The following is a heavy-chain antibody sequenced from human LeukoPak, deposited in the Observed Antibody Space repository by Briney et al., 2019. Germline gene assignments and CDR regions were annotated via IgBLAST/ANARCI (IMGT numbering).Heavy chain of an antibody. J-gene: IGHJ4*02. D-gene: IGHD4-17*01. CDR3: ARIEPYGDYAFDF. CDR1: GFTFSSYW. Sequence: PGGSPRLSCAASGFTFSSYWMSWVRQAPGKGLEWVANIKQDGIEKFYVDSVKGRFIISRDNAKKSLYLQMNSLRAEDTAVYYCARIEPYGDYAFDFWGQGTLVTVSS. V-gene: IGHV3-7*01. CDR2: IKQDGIEK.